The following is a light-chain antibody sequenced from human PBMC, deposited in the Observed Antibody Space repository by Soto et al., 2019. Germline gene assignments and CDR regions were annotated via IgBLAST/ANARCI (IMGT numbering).Light chain of an antibody. CDR3: QTDSTSPRT. CDR1: QSIFSNY. CDR2: GAS. Sequence: EVMLTQSPGTLSLSPGERATLSCRASQSIFSNYLAWYQQKSGQAPRLLIYGASNRATGIPDRFSGSGSATDFTLTISSLEPADFAVYYCQTDSTSPRTFGQGTQVEFK. J-gene: IGKJ1*01. V-gene: IGKV3-20*01.